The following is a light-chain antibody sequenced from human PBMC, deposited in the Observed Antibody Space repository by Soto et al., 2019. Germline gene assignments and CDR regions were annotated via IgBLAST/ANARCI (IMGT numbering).Light chain of an antibody. Sequence: QAVVTQPASASGTPGQRLTISCSGSNSNIGSHTVNWYQHVAGTAPKLLIYSDDERPSGVADRFSGSKSGTSASLAISGLLAEDEADYFCAAWDDSLNGRVFGGGTKVTVL. CDR2: SDD. CDR3: AAWDDSLNGRV. J-gene: IGLJ3*02. V-gene: IGLV1-44*01. CDR1: NSNIGSHT.